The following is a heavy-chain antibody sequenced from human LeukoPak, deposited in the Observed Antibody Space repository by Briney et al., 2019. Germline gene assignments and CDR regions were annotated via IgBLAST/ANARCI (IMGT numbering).Heavy chain of an antibody. CDR1: GYSFTTHW. V-gene: IGHV5-51*01. J-gene: IGHJ3*01. CDR3: ARQRGRTGSDLDDPLDV. Sequence: GESLKISCKGSGYSFTTHWIAWVRQMPGKGLEWMGVIYPGDSDTRYSPSFQGQVTISADKSVTTTYLQWDSLKASDSAVYYCARQRGRTGSDLDDPLDVWGQGTMVTVSS. CDR2: IYPGDSDT. D-gene: IGHD3-3*01.